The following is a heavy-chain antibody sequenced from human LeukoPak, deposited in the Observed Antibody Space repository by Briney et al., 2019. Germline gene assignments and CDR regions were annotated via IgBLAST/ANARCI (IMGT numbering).Heavy chain of an antibody. CDR2: INTNTGNP. D-gene: IGHD5-12*01. CDR1: GYTFTSYA. V-gene: IGHV7-4-1*02. J-gene: IGHJ4*02. Sequence: ASVKVSCKASGYTFTSYAMNWVRQAPGQGLEWMGWINTNTGNPTYAQGFTGRFVFSLDTSVSTAYLQISSLKAEDTAVYYCAREWGLRGYSGYEPLDYWGQGTLVTVSS. CDR3: AREWGLRGYSGYEPLDY.